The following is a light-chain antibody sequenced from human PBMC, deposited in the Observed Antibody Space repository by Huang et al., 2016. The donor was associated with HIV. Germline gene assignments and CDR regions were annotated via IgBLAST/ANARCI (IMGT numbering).Light chain of an antibody. CDR1: QSISNN. Sequence: EIVMPQSPATLSVSPGERATLSCRAGQSISNNLAWYQQKPGQAPRLLIQEASTRATGIPARFSGSGSGTEFTLTISSLQSEDVAVYYCQQCKNWPSTFGQGTRLEIK. V-gene: IGKV3-15*01. CDR3: QQCKNWPST. J-gene: IGKJ5*01. CDR2: EAS.